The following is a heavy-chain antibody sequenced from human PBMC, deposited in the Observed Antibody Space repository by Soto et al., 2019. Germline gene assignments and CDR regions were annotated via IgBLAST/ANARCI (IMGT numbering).Heavy chain of an antibody. D-gene: IGHD3-3*01. Sequence: GASVKVSCKGSGGTFSSYAISWVRQAPGQGLEWMGGIIPIFGTANYAQKFQGRVTITADESTSTAYMELSSLRSEDTAVYYCARDRSSGFLNWFDPWGQGTLVTVSS. J-gene: IGHJ5*02. CDR3: ARDRSSGFLNWFDP. CDR2: IIPIFGTA. V-gene: IGHV1-69*13. CDR1: GGTFSSYA.